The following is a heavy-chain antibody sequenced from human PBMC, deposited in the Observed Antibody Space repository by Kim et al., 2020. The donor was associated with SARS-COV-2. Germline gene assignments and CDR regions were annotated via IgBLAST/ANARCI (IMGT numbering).Heavy chain of an antibody. CDR3: ASLGYCSGGSCYPDY. D-gene: IGHD2-15*01. CDR1: GYTFTSYG. Sequence: ASVKVSCKASGYTFTSYGISWVRQAPGQGLEWMGWISAYNGNTNYAQKLQGRVTMTTDTSTSTAYMELRSLRSDDTAVYYCASLGYCSGGSCYPDYWGQGTLVTVSS. J-gene: IGHJ4*02. V-gene: IGHV1-18*01. CDR2: ISAYNGNT.